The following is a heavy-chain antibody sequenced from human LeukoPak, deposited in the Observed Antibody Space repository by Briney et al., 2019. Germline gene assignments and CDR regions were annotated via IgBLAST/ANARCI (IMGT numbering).Heavy chain of an antibody. CDR1: GFNFINNN. CDR2: IEHNGASK. J-gene: IGHJ4*02. CDR3: AKDFRWSFHY. V-gene: IGHV3-30*02. D-gene: IGHD3-3*01. Sequence: GSLRLPCAASGFNFINNNMHWVRQAPGQGLEWLAFIEHNGASKKYADSVRGRFTISRDNSNNMLYLEMNSLRNEDTAVYYCAKDFRWSFHYWGQGTLVTVSS.